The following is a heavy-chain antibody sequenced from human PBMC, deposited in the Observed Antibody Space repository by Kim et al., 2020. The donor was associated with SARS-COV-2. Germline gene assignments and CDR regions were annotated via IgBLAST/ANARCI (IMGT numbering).Heavy chain of an antibody. J-gene: IGHJ4*02. D-gene: IGHD6-19*01. V-gene: IGHV3-23*01. Sequence: ADSLKGRFTISRDNSKNTLYLQMNSLRAEDTAVYYCAKGMGIAVYYYFDYWGQGTLVTVSS. CDR3: AKGMGIAVYYYFDY.